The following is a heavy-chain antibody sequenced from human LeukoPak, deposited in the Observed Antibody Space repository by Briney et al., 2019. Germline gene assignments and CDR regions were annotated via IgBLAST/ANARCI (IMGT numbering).Heavy chain of an antibody. CDR2: IYHSGST. V-gene: IGHV4-39*01. CDR3: ATQIPRGYSYGDGSY. Sequence: SETLSLTCTVSGGSISSSSYYWGWIRQPPGKGLEWIGSIYHSGSTYCNPSLKSRVTTSVDTSKNQFSLKLSSVTAADTAVYYCATQIPRGYSYGDGSYWGQGTLVTVSS. J-gene: IGHJ4*02. CDR1: GGSISSSSYY. D-gene: IGHD5-18*01.